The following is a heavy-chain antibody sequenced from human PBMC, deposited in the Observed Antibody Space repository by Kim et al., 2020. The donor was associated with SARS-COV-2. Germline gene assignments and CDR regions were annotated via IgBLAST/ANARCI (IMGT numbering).Heavy chain of an antibody. V-gene: IGHV1-3*01. CDR1: GYTFTIYA. CDR3: ARDQSPRGFYYGSGTLDY. D-gene: IGHD3-10*01. Sequence: ASVKVSCKASGYTFTIYAMHWVRQAPGQRLEWMGWINAGNGNTKYSQKFQGRVTITRDTSASTAYMELSSLRSEDTAVYYCARDQSPRGFYYGSGTLDYWGQGTLVTVSS. J-gene: IGHJ4*02. CDR2: INAGNGNT.